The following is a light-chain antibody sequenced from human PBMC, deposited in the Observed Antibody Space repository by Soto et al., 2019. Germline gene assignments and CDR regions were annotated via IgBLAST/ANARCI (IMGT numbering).Light chain of an antibody. CDR2: DVS. CDR3: SSYTSSSTPVV. CDR1: SSDVGGYNY. J-gene: IGLJ2*01. V-gene: IGLV2-14*01. Sequence: QSALTQPASVSGSTGQSITISCTGTSSDVGGYNYVSWYQQQPGKAPKLMIYDVSNRPSGVSNRFSGSKSGNTASLTISGLQAEDEANYYCSSYTSSSTPVVFGGGTKLTV.